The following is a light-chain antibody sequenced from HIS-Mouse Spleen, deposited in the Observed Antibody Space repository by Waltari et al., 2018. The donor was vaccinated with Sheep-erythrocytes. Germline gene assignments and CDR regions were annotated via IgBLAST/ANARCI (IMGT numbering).Light chain of an antibody. CDR1: QDIRNY. J-gene: IGKJ4*01. Sequence: DIQMTQSPSSLSASVGDRVPITCQASQDIRNYLNWYQQKPGKAPKLLIYDASNLETGVPSRFSGSGSGTDFTFTISSLQPEDIATYYCQQYDNLLTFGGGTKVEIK. CDR3: QQYDNLLT. V-gene: IGKV1-33*01. CDR2: DAS.